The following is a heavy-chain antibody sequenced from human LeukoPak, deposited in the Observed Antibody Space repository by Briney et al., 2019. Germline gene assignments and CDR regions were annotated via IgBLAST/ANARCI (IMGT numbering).Heavy chain of an antibody. CDR1: GDTFSSYA. CDR3: ARGNTIFGVVYNWFDP. CDR2: IIPIFGTA. V-gene: IGHV1-69*13. D-gene: IGHD3-3*01. J-gene: IGHJ5*02. Sequence: ASVKVSCKASGDTFSSYAISWVRQAPGQGLEWMGGIIPIFGTANYAQKFQGRVTITADESTSTAYMELSSLRSEDTAVYYCARGNTIFGVVYNWFDPWGQGTLVTVSS.